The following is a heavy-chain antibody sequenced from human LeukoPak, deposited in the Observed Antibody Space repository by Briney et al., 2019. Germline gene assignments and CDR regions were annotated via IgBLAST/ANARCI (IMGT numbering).Heavy chain of an antibody. CDR3: ARGYCSGGSCYSRVFDY. CDR1: GDSISNSDC. Sequence: SETLSLTCAVSGDSISNSDCWGWVRQPPGKGLEWIGEIYHSGSTNYNPSLKSRVTMSVDKSKNQFSLNLNSVTAADTAVYYCARGYCSGGSCYSRVFDYWGQGTLVTVSS. J-gene: IGHJ4*02. V-gene: IGHV4-4*02. D-gene: IGHD2-15*01. CDR2: IYHSGST.